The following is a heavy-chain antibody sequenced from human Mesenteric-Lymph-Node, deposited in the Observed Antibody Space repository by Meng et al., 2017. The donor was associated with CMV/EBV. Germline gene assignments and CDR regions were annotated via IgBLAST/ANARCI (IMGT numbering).Heavy chain of an antibody. J-gene: IGHJ4*02. V-gene: IGHV2-70*12. CDR2: IDWDDDK. CDR1: GFSLTTSGMR. CDR3: AHYYDFWSGYQKGGLDY. Sequence: SGPTLVKPTQTLTLTCTFSGFSLTTSGMRVSWIRQPPGKALEWLALIDWDDDKYYRTSLKTRLTVSKDTSKNQVVLTMTNMDPVDTATYYCAHYYDFWSGYQKGGLDYWGQGTLVTVSS. D-gene: IGHD3-3*01.